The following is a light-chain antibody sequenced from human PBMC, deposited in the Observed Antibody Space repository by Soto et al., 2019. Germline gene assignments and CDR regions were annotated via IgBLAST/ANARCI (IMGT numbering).Light chain of an antibody. J-gene: IGKJ5*01. CDR2: AAS. CDR1: QSISSY. V-gene: IGKV1-39*01. Sequence: DIQITQSPSSLSAYVGDRVTITCRASQSISSYLNWYQHKPGKAPKLLIYAASSLQSGVPSRFSGSGSGTDLTLTISSLQPEDFATYYCQQSYSTSITFGHGTRLEV. CDR3: QQSYSTSIT.